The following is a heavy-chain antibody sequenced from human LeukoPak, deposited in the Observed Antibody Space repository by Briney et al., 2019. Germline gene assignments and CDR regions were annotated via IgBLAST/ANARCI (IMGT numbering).Heavy chain of an antibody. J-gene: IGHJ4*02. CDR1: GGSFSGYY. Sequence: SETLSLTCAVYGGSFSGYYWSWIRQPPGKGLQWMGEINHSGSTNYNPSLKSRVTISVDTSKNQFSLKLSSVTAADTAVYYCAGRITAVTGGFDFWGQGTLVTVSS. D-gene: IGHD6-19*01. V-gene: IGHV4-34*01. CDR3: AGRITAVTGGFDF. CDR2: INHSGST.